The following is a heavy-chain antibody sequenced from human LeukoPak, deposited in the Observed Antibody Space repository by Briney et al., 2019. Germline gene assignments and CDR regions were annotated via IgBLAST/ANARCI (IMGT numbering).Heavy chain of an antibody. CDR2: VRYDSSNK. V-gene: IGHV3-30*02. D-gene: IGHD3-9*01. CDR3: ARDWYDNSDAFDI. CDR1: GFTFSGYG. J-gene: IGHJ3*02. Sequence: PGGSLRLSCAASGFTFSGYGMHWVRQAPGKGLEWVAFVRYDSSNKYYADSVKGRFTISRDNAKNSLYLQMNSLRAEDTAVYYRARDWYDNSDAFDIWGQGTMVTVSS.